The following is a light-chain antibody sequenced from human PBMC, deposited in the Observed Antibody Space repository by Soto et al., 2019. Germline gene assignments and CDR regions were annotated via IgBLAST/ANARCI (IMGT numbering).Light chain of an antibody. CDR1: TGTVTSGHY. V-gene: IGLV7-46*01. J-gene: IGLJ2*01. CDR2: DTT. CDR3: LLSFSAADVV. Sequence: AVVTQEPSLTVSPGGTVTLTCGSSTGTVTSGHYPYWFQQKPGQAPRPLIYDTTNKHSWTPARFSGSLLGGQAALTLSGARAEDEADYYCLLSFSAADVVFGGGTKLTVL.